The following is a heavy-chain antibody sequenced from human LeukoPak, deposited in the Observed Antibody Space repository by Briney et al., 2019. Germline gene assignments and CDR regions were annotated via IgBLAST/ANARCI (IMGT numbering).Heavy chain of an antibody. Sequence: GGSLRLSCAASGFTFSSYAMSWVRQAPGKGLGWVSAISGSGGSTYYADSVKGRFTISRDNSKNTLYLQMSSLRAEDTAVYYCVKVVDSSGWTLYFQHWGQGTLVTVSS. CDR3: VKVVDSSGWTLYFQH. J-gene: IGHJ1*01. CDR2: ISGSGGST. V-gene: IGHV3-23*01. CDR1: GFTFSSYA. D-gene: IGHD6-19*01.